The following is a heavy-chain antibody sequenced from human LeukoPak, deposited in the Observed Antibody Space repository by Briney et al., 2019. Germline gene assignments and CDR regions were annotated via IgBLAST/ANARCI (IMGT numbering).Heavy chain of an antibody. CDR2: ISGSGGST. J-gene: IGHJ6*03. D-gene: IGHD6-13*01. Sequence: PGGSLRLSCAASGFTFSSYAMSWVRQAPGKGLEWVSAISGSGGSTYYADSVKGRFTISRDNSKNTLYLQMNSLRAEDTAVYYCAKDGQYSSSWGSLALDYYYYYYMDVWGKGTTVTVSS. CDR3: AKDGQYSSSWGSLALDYYYYYYMDV. CDR1: GFTFSSYA. V-gene: IGHV3-23*01.